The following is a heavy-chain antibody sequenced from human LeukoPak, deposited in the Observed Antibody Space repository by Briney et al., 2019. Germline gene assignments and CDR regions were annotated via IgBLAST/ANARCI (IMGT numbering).Heavy chain of an antibody. CDR1: GGPISSYY. CDR2: IYYSGST. D-gene: IGHD5-24*01. Sequence: SETLSLTCTVSGGPISSYYWSWIRQPPGKGLEWIGYIYYSGSTNYNSSLKSRVTISVDTSKNQFSLKLSSVTAADTAVYYCARLKMATIYFDYWGQGTLVTVSS. V-gene: IGHV4-59*01. J-gene: IGHJ4*02. CDR3: ARLKMATIYFDY.